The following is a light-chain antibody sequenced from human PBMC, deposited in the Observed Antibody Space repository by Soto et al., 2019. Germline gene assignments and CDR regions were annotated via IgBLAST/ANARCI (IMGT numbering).Light chain of an antibody. V-gene: IGKV1-5*03. J-gene: IGKJ1*01. Sequence: DIQMTQSPSTLSGSVGDRVTITCQASQDTNNYLNWYQHKPGRAPKLLISTASTLESGVPSRFSGSGSGTEFTLTISSLQPDDFATYYCQQYNVYWTFGQGTKVEIK. CDR2: TAS. CDR1: QDTNNY. CDR3: QQYNVYWT.